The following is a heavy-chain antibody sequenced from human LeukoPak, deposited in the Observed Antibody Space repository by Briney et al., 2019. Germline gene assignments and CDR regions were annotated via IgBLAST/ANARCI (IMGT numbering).Heavy chain of an antibody. V-gene: IGHV3-23*01. D-gene: IGHD7-27*01. Sequence: ETLSLTCTVSGGSISSSSYYWGWIRQPPGKGLEWVSAISGSGGSTYYADSVKGRFTISRDNSKNTLYLQMNSLRAEDTALYYRVRDCWGRPHGIDGFDIWGQGTTVTVSS. CDR3: VRDCWGRPHGIDGFDI. CDR2: ISGSGGST. J-gene: IGHJ3*02. CDR1: GGSISSSSYY.